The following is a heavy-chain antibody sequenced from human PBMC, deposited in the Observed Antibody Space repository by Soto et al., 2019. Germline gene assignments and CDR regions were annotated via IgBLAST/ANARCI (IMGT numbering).Heavy chain of an antibody. J-gene: IGHJ5*02. D-gene: IGHD2-2*01. CDR1: GFTVSNTY. CDR2: IYTAGGT. Sequence: EVQLVETGGGLIQPGGSLRLSCAASGFTVSNTYMTWVRQPPGKGLECVSVIYTAGGTNYADSVKGRFIISRDNAKNTLSLQMTSLLAVYTAVYYCARALPVAKGGFDPWGQGTLVTVSS. V-gene: IGHV3-53*02. CDR3: ARALPVAKGGFDP.